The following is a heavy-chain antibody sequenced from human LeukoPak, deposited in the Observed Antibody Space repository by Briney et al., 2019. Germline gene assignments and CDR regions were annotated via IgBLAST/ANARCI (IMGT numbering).Heavy chain of an antibody. CDR1: GVSFSGYY. CDR3: ARSDVVVVAAPFDP. Sequence: SETLSLTCAVYGVSFSGYYWSWIRQPPGKGLEWIGEINHSGSTNYSPSLKSRVTISVDTSKNQFSLKLNSVTAADTAVYYCARSDVVVVAAPFDPWGQGTPVTVSS. CDR2: INHSGST. D-gene: IGHD2-15*01. J-gene: IGHJ5*02. V-gene: IGHV4-34*01.